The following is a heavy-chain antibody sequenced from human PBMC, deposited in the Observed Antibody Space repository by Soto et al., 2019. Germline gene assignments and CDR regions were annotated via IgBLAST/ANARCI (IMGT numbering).Heavy chain of an antibody. CDR3: AKGLGGYTTTTDY. J-gene: IGHJ4*02. CDR2: INSSGANT. CDR1: GFTFSSYA. V-gene: IGHV3-23*01. Sequence: VGSLRLSCAASGFTFSSYAMNWVRQAPGKGLEWVSDINSSGANTYYADSVKGRFTISRDNSKNTLYLQMNSLRAEDTAIYYCAKGLGGYTTTTDYWGQGTLVTVSS. D-gene: IGHD5-12*01.